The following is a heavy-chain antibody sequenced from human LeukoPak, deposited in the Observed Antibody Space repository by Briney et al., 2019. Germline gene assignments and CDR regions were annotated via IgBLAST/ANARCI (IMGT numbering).Heavy chain of an antibody. D-gene: IGHD2-21*02. CDR3: AKLLTDPAWDCGGDCPTIYYYYGMDV. CDR2: ISYDGNYK. CDR1: GFTFSSYG. Sequence: QAGGSLRLSCAASGFTFSSYGIQWVRQAPGKGLEWVAVISYDGNYKYYADSVKGRVTMSRDNSKNTLDLQMNSLRVEDTAVYYCAKLLTDPAWDCGGDCPTIYYYYGMDVWGQGTTVTVSS. V-gene: IGHV3-30*18. J-gene: IGHJ6*02.